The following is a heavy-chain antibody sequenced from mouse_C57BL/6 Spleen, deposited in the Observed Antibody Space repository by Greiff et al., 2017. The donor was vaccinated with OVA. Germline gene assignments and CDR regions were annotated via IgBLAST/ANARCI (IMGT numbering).Heavy chain of an antibody. Sequence: EVQLQQSGPELVKPGASVKISCKASGYSFTGYYMNWVKQSPEKSLEWIGEINPSTGGTTYNQKFKAKATLTVDKSSSTAYMQLKSLTAEDSAVYYCERGGYDGYRYWYFDDWGTGTTVTVAS. V-gene: IGHV1-42*01. CDR1: GYSFTGYY. CDR3: ERGGYDGYRYWYFDD. D-gene: IGHD2-3*01. CDR2: INPSTGGT. J-gene: IGHJ1*03.